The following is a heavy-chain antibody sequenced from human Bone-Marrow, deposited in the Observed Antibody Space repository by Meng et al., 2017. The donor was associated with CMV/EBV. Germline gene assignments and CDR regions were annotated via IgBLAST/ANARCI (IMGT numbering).Heavy chain of an antibody. J-gene: IGHJ1*01. V-gene: IGHV3-11*04. Sequence: GESLKISCAASGFIFGDYYMSWIRQAPGKGLEWLSYISGSGIHIYYSDSVKGRFTISRDNAKKSMYLQMNNLRAEDTAVYYCVRYCSNSDCYKGSAEYYQHWGQGTLVTVSP. CDR1: GFIFGDYY. D-gene: IGHD2-2*02. CDR2: ISGSGIHI. CDR3: VRYCSNSDCYKGSAEYYQH.